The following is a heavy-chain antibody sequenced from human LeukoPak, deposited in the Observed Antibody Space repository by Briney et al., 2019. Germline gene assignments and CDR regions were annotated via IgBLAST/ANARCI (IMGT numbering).Heavy chain of an antibody. Sequence: SETLSLTCALYGGPFSGYYWSWIRQPPRKGLDWIGEINHSGSTNYNPSLKSRVTISVDTSKNQFSLKLSSVTAADTAVYYCARDPGRRYHRWFDPWGQGTLVTVSS. CDR2: INHSGST. V-gene: IGHV4-34*01. CDR1: GGPFSGYY. CDR3: ARDPGRRYHRWFDP. J-gene: IGHJ5*02. D-gene: IGHD1-14*01.